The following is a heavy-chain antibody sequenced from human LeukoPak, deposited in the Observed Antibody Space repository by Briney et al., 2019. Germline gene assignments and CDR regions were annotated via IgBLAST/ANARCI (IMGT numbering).Heavy chain of an antibody. J-gene: IGHJ4*02. D-gene: IGHD3-22*01. Sequence: SVKVSCKASGGTFSSYAISWVRQAPGQGLEWMGGIIPIFGTANYAQKFQGRVTITADESTSTAYMELRSLRSDDTAVYYCARDQPLYYYDSSGYLSMPDYWGQGTLVTVSS. CDR2: IIPIFGTA. CDR1: GGTFSSYA. V-gene: IGHV1-69*13. CDR3: ARDQPLYYYDSSGYLSMPDY.